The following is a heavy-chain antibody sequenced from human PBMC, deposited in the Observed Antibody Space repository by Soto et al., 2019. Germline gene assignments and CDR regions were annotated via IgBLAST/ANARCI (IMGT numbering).Heavy chain of an antibody. V-gene: IGHV3-23*01. CDR2: ITGSGGDT. CDR1: GFTFSSYA. Sequence: EVQLLESGGGLVQPGGSLRLSCAASGFTFSSYAMSWVRQSPGKGLDWVSAITGSGGDTYHADSVKGRFTISRDNSRNTLYLQMSSLRVEDTAVFYCAKGSASTSPYYFDHWGQGILVTVSS. J-gene: IGHJ4*02. CDR3: AKGSASTSPYYFDH.